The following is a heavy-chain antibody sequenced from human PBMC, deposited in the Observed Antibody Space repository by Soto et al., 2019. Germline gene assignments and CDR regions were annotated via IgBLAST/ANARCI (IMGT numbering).Heavy chain of an antibody. CDR2: IYPGDSDT. CDR1: GYSFTSYW. Sequence: YSLTISCKGSGYSFTSYWIGWVRQMPGKGLEWMGIIYPGDSDTRYSPSFQGQVTISADKSISTAYLQWSSLKASDTAMYSCARQVIAARRSHSYGMDVWGQGTTLTVAS. V-gene: IGHV5-51*01. CDR3: ARQVIAARRSHSYGMDV. D-gene: IGHD6-6*01. J-gene: IGHJ6*02.